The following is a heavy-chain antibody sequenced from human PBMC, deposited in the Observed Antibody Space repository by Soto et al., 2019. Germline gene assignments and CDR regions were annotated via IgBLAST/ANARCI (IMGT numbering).Heavy chain of an antibody. CDR1: GFTLSGYA. CDR3: ASCAGPDYYYKAV. V-gene: IGHV3-64*01. J-gene: IGHJ6*03. D-gene: IGHD2-21*01. CDR2: ISSNGVGT. Sequence: EVQLAESGGGLAQPGGSLRLSCAASGFTLSGYAMDWVRQAPGKGLEYVSGISSNGVGTYYANSVQGRFTISRDNSKNTVFLGLVTLTPEDMAVYCCASCAGPDYYYKAVWGRGTTVTVSS.